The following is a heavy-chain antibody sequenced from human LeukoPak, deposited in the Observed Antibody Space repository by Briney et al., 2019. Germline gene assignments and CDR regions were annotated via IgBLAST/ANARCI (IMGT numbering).Heavy chain of an antibody. J-gene: IGHJ6*03. CDR2: ISAYNGNT. V-gene: IGHV1-18*01. CDR3: ARGDDSSGYYYYYYMDV. D-gene: IGHD3-22*01. Sequence: ASVKVSCKASGYTFTSYGISRVRQAPGQGLEWMGWISAYNGNTNYAQKLQGRVTMTTDTSTSTAYMELRSLRSDDTAVYYCARGDDSSGYYYYYYMDVWGKGTTVTVSS. CDR1: GYTFTSYG.